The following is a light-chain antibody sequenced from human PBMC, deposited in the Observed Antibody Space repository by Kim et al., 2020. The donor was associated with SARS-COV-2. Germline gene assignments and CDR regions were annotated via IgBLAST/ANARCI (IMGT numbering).Light chain of an antibody. Sequence: SVGDRVTITCRASQTINNHLNWYQHEAGKAPKLLIYRASSLQIGVPSRFSGNGSGTDFTLTISSLQPEDFATYCCQQTYTVPISFGQGTRLEIK. CDR3: QQTYTVPIS. J-gene: IGKJ5*01. CDR2: RAS. V-gene: IGKV1-39*01. CDR1: QTINNH.